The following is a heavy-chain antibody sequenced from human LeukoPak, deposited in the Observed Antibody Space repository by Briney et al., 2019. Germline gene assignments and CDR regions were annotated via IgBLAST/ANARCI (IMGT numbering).Heavy chain of an antibody. CDR1: GFTFGAYL. D-gene: IGHD6-19*01. Sequence: GGTLRLSCTASGFTFGAYLMSWFRKAPGKGLEWIGFISGGTTEYAASVKGRFTISRDDSTSIAYLQMNSLTTEDTAVYYCSRGSGWLSVYWGQGTLVTVSS. CDR3: SRGSGWLSVY. J-gene: IGHJ4*02. V-gene: IGHV3-49*03. CDR2: ISGGTT.